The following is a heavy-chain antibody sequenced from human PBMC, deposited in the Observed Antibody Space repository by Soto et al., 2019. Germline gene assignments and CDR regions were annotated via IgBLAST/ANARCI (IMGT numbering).Heavy chain of an antibody. D-gene: IGHD6-13*01. CDR2: INHSGST. CDR3: ARGFVPIAAAGTVRGWFDP. J-gene: IGHJ5*02. Sequence: SETLSLTCAVYGGSFSGYYWSWIRQPPGKGLEWIGEINHSGSTNYNPSLKSRVTISVDTSKNQFSLKLSSVTAADTAVYYCARGFVPIAAAGTVRGWFDPWGQGTLVTVSS. V-gene: IGHV4-34*01. CDR1: GGSFSGYY.